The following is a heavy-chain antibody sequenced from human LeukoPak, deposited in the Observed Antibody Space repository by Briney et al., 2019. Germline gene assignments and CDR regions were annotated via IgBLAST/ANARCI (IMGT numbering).Heavy chain of an antibody. CDR1: GFTFSSYG. Sequence: QPGGSLRLSCAASGFTFSSYGMHWVRQAPGKGLEWVAFIRYDGSNKYYADSVKGRFTISRDNSKNTLYLQMNSLRAEDTAVYYCANLGGVGAKFTIFDYWGQGTLVTVSS. CDR2: IRYDGSNK. CDR3: ANLGGVGAKFTIFDY. V-gene: IGHV3-30*02. J-gene: IGHJ4*02. D-gene: IGHD1-26*01.